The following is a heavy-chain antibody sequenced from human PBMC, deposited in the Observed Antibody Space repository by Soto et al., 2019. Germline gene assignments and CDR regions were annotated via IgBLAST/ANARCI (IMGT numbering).Heavy chain of an antibody. Sequence: SETLSLTCTVSGGSISSGAYHWNWIRQHPGKGQEWIGSIYYSGSTYDNPSLKSRVAISVDTSKNQFSLKVMSVTAADAAVYYCARGSRGDNDNWFDTWGQGILVTVSS. J-gene: IGHJ5*02. CDR2: IYYSGST. V-gene: IGHV4-31*03. D-gene: IGHD4-17*01. CDR3: ARGSRGDNDNWFDT. CDR1: GGSISSGAYH.